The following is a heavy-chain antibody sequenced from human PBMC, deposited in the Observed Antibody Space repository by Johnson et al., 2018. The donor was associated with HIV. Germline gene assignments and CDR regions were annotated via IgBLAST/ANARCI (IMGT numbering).Heavy chain of an antibody. CDR1: GLTVSSNY. CDR3: ARGCRDGYTCDVFDV. J-gene: IGHJ3*01. Sequence: VQLVESGGGVVQPGRSLRLSCAASGLTVSSNYMTWVRQGPGKGLEWVSVINSGGGTYYADSVKGRFTISRDNSKNTLYLQMNSLRAEDTAVYFCARGCRDGYTCDVFDVWGQGTRVTVSS. CDR2: INSGGGT. D-gene: IGHD5-24*01. V-gene: IGHV3-66*01.